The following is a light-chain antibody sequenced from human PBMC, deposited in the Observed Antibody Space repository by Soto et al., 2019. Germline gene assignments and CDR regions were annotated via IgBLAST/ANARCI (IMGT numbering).Light chain of an antibody. CDR3: SSYTTSNTQV. V-gene: IGLV2-14*01. J-gene: IGLJ3*02. CDR1: SSDVGTYNY. CDR2: DVS. Sequence: QSALTQPASVSGSPGQSITISCTGTSSDVGTYNYVSWYQHRPGKAPKLMIYDVSYRPSGVSNRFPGSKSANTASLTISGLQAEDEADYYCSSYTTSNTQVVGGGTKLTVL.